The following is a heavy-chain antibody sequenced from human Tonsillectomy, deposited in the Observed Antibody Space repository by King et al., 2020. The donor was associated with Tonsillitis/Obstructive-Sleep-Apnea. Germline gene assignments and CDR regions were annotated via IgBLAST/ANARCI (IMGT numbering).Heavy chain of an antibody. CDR3: ARDPVLGTGDSYFDY. D-gene: IGHD7-27*01. CDR1: GGSISSYY. Sequence: VQLQESGPGLVKPSETLSLTCTVSGGSISSYYWSWIRQPPGKGLEWIGYIDYSGSTNCHPSLKSRVTISIDTSKNQFSLKLSSVTAADTAVYYCARDPVLGTGDSYFDYWGQGTLVTVSS. CDR2: IDYSGST. J-gene: IGHJ4*02. V-gene: IGHV4-59*01.